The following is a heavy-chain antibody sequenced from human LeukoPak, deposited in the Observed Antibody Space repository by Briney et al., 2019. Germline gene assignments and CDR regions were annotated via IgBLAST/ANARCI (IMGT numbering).Heavy chain of an antibody. J-gene: IGHJ6*02. V-gene: IGHV3-30*18. CDR3: AKEIAAAGTGYYYYGMDV. CDR2: ISNDGSNK. D-gene: IGHD6-13*01. Sequence: PGRSLRLSCAASGFTFSSYCMHWDSQAPGKGLKTMAVISNDGSNKYYADAVKGRFTISRDNSKTTLYLQMKSLRAEDTAVYYCAKEIAAAGTGYYYYGMDVWGQGTTVTVSS. CDR1: GFTFSSYC.